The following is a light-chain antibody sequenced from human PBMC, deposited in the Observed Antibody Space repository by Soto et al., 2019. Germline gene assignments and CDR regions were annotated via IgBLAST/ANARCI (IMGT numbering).Light chain of an antibody. CDR2: GVS. V-gene: IGKV3D-15*01. CDR1: QSVDTN. J-gene: IGKJ5*01. CDR3: QQYKSWPIT. Sequence: EIVMTQSPATLSLSPGDTATLSCGASQSVDTNLAWYVQKPGQAPRRLMYGVSTWGTGVTARFSGSGSGTEFTLTISSLQSEDFAIYYCQQYKSWPITFGQGTRLEIK.